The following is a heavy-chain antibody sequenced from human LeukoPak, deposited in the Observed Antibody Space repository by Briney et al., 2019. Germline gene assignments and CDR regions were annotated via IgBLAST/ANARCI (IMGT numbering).Heavy chain of an antibody. Sequence: PSETLSLTCAVYGGSFSGYYWSWIRQPPGKGLEWIGEINLSGSTNYNPSLKSRVTISVDTSKNQFSLKLSSVTAADTAVYYCARGGSRVLRYFDWLLTGFDYWGQGTLVTVSS. J-gene: IGHJ4*02. D-gene: IGHD3-9*01. CDR1: GGSFSGYY. CDR3: ARGGSRVLRYFDWLLTGFDY. V-gene: IGHV4-34*01. CDR2: INLSGST.